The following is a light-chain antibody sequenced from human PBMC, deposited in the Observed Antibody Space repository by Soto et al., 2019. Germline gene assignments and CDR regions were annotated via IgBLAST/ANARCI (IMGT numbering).Light chain of an antibody. CDR1: QSVETF. CDR3: QQYHAWPPGT. CDR2: GAS. V-gene: IGKV3-15*01. Sequence: DIVMTQSPAILSVSPGERATLSCRASQSVETFLAWFQHKAGQAPRLLIFGASTRAAGVPARFSGGGSGKEFTLTIDSMRSEDFAVYFCQQYHAWPPGTFGGGTKVDIK. J-gene: IGKJ4*01.